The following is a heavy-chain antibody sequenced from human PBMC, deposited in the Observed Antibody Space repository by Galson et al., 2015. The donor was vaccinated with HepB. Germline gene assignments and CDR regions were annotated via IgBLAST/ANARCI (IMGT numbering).Heavy chain of an antibody. CDR1: GIILSGSA. Sequence: SLRLSCAASGIILSGSAMHRVRQAPGKGLEWVGRIRNKANNYATSYSESVKGRFTISRDDSKNTAYLQMNSLRAEDTAVYYCSRISEAWGQGTLVTVSS. CDR3: SRISEA. V-gene: IGHV3-73*01. J-gene: IGHJ5*02. D-gene: IGHD3-10*01. CDR2: IRNKANNYAT.